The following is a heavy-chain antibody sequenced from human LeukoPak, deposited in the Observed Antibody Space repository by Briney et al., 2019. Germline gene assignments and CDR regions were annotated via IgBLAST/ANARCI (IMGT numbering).Heavy chain of an antibody. Sequence: GGSLRLSCAASGFTSSSYWMHWVRQAPGKGLVWVSRIKSDGSTNYADSVKGRFTISRDNTKNTVSLQMNSLRAEDTGVYYCARAPSEIGGYYPEYFRHWGQGTLVTVSS. J-gene: IGHJ1*01. D-gene: IGHD3-22*01. CDR2: IKSDGST. CDR3: ARAPSEIGGYYPEYFRH. V-gene: IGHV3-74*01. CDR1: GFTSSSYW.